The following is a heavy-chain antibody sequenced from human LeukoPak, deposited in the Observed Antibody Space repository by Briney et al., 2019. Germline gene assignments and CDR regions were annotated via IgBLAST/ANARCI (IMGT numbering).Heavy chain of an antibody. V-gene: IGHV3-23*01. CDR1: GFTFSSYA. J-gene: IGHJ4*02. CDR2: ISGSGGST. D-gene: IGHD3-9*01. CDR3: ARGPDILTGPRPLDY. Sequence: GGSLRLSCAASGFTFSSYAMSWVRQAPGKGLEWVSAISGSGGSTYYADSVKGRFTISRDNSKNTLYLQMNSLRAEDTAVYYCARGPDILTGPRPLDYWGQGTLVTVSS.